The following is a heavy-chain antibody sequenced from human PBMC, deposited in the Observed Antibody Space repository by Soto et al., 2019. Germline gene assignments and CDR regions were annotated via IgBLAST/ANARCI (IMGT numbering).Heavy chain of an antibody. CDR1: GGSISSSSYY. CDR3: ARHIYVIVTGAAGEYFDY. Sequence: QLQLQESGPGLVKPSETLSLTCTVSGGSISSSSYYWGWIRQPPGKGLEWIGSIYYSGSTYYNPSLDSRLTISVDTSKNQFSRKLSCVTASDTAVYSCARHIYVIVTGAAGEYFDYWGQGTLVTVSS. J-gene: IGHJ4*02. CDR2: IYYSGST. D-gene: IGHD3-9*01. V-gene: IGHV4-39*01.